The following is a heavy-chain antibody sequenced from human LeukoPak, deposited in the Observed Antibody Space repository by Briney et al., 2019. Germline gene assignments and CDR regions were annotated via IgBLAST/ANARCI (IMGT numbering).Heavy chain of an antibody. CDR3: TTGPFDYYGSASYLANGMDV. CDR1: GFTFSNAW. D-gene: IGHD3-10*01. J-gene: IGHJ6*02. Sequence: PGGSLRLSCAASGFTFSNAWMSWVRQAPGKGLEWVGRIKSKTDGGTTDYTAPVRGRLTMSRDDSKNTLYLQMNSLKTEDTAVYYCTTGPFDYYGSASYLANGMDVWGQGTTVTVSS. CDR2: IKSKTDGGTT. V-gene: IGHV3-15*01.